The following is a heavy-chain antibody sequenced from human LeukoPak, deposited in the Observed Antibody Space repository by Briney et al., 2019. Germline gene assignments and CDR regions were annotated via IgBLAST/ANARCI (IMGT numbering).Heavy chain of an antibody. CDR3: ARDHEQGSWYPHYYYYYMDV. D-gene: IGHD6-13*01. CDR2: INPSGGST. CDR1: GYTFTSYY. V-gene: IGHV1-46*01. Sequence: GASVKVSCKASGYTFTSYYMHWVRQAPGQGLEWMGIINPSGGSTSYAQKFQGRVTMTRDTSTSTVYMELSSLRSEDTAVYYCARDHEQGSWYPHYYYYYMDVWGQGTMVTVSS. J-gene: IGHJ6*03.